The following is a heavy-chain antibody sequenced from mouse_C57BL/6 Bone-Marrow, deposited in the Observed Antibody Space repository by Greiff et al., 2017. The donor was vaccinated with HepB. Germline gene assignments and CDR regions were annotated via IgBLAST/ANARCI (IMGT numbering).Heavy chain of an antibody. CDR1: GFNIKDDY. Sequence: EVKLMESGAELVRPGASVKLSCTASGFNIKDDYMHWVKQRPEQGLEWIGWIDPENGDTEYASKFQGKATITADTSSNTAYLQLSSLTSEDTAVYYCKGYYYGSSYGYYAMDYWGQGTSVTVSS. CDR3: KGYYYGSSYGYYAMDY. V-gene: IGHV14-4*01. J-gene: IGHJ4*01. D-gene: IGHD1-1*01. CDR2: IDPENGDT.